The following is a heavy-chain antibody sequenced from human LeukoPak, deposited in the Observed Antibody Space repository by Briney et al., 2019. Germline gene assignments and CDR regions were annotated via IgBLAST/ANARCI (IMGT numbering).Heavy chain of an antibody. Sequence: GGSLRLSCAASGFTFSSYAMHWVRQAPGKGLEWVAVISYDGSNKYYADSVKGRFTISRDNSKNTLYLQMNSLRAEDTAVYYCARHGRVAGSAGNIDYWGQGTLVTVSS. CDR3: ARHGRVAGSAGNIDY. CDR2: ISYDGSNK. V-gene: IGHV3-30-3*01. D-gene: IGHD6-19*01. J-gene: IGHJ4*02. CDR1: GFTFSSYA.